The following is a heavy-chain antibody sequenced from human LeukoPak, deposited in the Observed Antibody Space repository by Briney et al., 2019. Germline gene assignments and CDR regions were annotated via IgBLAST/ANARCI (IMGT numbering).Heavy chain of an antibody. D-gene: IGHD3-22*01. J-gene: IGHJ3*02. CDR3: AGYYDSSGYYSEDAFDI. CDR2: IIPILGIA. CDR1: GGTFSSYT. V-gene: IGHV1-69*02. Sequence: GASVKVSCKASGGTFSSYTISWVRQAPGQGLEWMGRIIPILGIANYAQKFQGRVTITAGKSTSTAYMELSSLRSEDTAVYYCAGYYDSSGYYSEDAFDIWGQGTMVTVSS.